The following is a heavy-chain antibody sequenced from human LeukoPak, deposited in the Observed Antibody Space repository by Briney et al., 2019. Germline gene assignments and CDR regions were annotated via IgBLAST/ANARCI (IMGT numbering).Heavy chain of an antibody. D-gene: IGHD3-16*02. V-gene: IGHV1-69*01. Sequence: SVKVSCKASGGTFSSYAISWVRQAPGQGLEWMGGIIPIFGTANYAQKFQGRVTITADESTSTAYMELSSLRSEDTAVYYCARAAYVWGSYRYTTPFDYWGQGTLVTVSS. CDR1: GGTFSSYA. J-gene: IGHJ4*02. CDR3: ARAAYVWGSYRYTTPFDY. CDR2: IIPIFGTA.